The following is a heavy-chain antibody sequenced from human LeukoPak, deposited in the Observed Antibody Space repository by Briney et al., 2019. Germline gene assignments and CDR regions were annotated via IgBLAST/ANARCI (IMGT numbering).Heavy chain of an antibody. D-gene: IGHD3-16*01. V-gene: IGHV1-2*02. Sequence: ASVKVSCRASGYTFTVYYMHWVRQAPGQGLEWMGWINPNSGGTNYAQKFQGRVTMTRDTSISTAYMELSRLRSDDTAVYYCARALDGGFDYWGQGTLVTVSS. CDR2: INPNSGGT. J-gene: IGHJ4*02. CDR1: GYTFTVYY. CDR3: ARALDGGFDY.